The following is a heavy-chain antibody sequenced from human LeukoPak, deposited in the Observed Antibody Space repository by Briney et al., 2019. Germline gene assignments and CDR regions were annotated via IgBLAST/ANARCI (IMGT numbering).Heavy chain of an antibody. V-gene: IGHV1-69*13. D-gene: IGHD5-18*01. CDR1: GGTFSSYA. J-gene: IGHJ3*02. Sequence: ASVKVSCKASGGTFSSYAISLVRQAPGRGLEWMGGIIPIFGTANYAQKFQGRVTITADESTSTAYMELSSLRSEDTAVYYCARGARDTAMVTPGAFDIWGQGTMVSVSS. CDR2: IIPIFGTA. CDR3: ARGARDTAMVTPGAFDI.